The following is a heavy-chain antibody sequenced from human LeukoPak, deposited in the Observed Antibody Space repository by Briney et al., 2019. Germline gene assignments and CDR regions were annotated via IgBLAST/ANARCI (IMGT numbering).Heavy chain of an antibody. CDR2: INPNSGGT. D-gene: IGHD6-19*01. CDR3: ARFRHIAVAGTPHFDY. V-gene: IGHV1-2*02. Sequence: GASVTVSCKASGYTFTDYHIHWVRQAPGQGLEWMGWINPNSGGTNYAEKFHGRVTMTRDTSISTAYMELSGLRSDDTAVLYCARFRHIAVAGTPHFDYWGQGSLVTVSS. J-gene: IGHJ4*02. CDR1: GYTFTDYH.